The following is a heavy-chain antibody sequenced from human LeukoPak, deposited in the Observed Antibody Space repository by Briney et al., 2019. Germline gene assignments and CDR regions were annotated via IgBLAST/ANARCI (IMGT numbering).Heavy chain of an antibody. CDR3: AREVFTRWGAAVYFDY. D-gene: IGHD1-26*01. CDR1: GGTFNSYG. V-gene: IGHV1-69*04. Sequence: ASVKVSCKASGGTFNSYGISWVRQAPGQGLEWMGRIIPLLNIANYAQKFQGRVTITADKSTSTAYMEVSSLRPEDTAVYSCAREVFTRWGAAVYFDYWGQGTLVTVSS. CDR2: IIPLLNIA. J-gene: IGHJ4*02.